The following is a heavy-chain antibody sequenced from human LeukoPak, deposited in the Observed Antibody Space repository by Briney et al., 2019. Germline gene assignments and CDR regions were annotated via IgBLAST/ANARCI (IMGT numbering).Heavy chain of an antibody. D-gene: IGHD1-26*01. CDR1: EFTFSTYD. CDR3: TKDAIGSLDY. Sequence: GGSLRLSCTASEFTFSTYDIHWVRQAPGKGLEWVAFIQSAGSSEYYADSVKGRFTIFRDNSKNTVYLQMSSLRVEDTAIYYCTKDAIGSLDYWGQGTLVIVSS. J-gene: IGHJ4*02. CDR2: IQSAGSSE. V-gene: IGHV3-30*02.